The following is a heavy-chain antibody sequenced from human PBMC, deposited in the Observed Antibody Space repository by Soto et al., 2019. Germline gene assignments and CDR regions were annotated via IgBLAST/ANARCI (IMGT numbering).Heavy chain of an antibody. V-gene: IGHV1-69*13. CDR3: AREGYCSGGSCYSIYWFDP. CDR1: GGTFSSYA. D-gene: IGHD2-15*01. J-gene: IGHJ5*02. CDR2: IIPIFGTA. Sequence: SVKVSCKASGGTFSSYAISWVRQAPGQGLEWMGGIIPIFGTANYAQKFQGRVTITADESTSTAYMELSSLRSEDTAVYYCAREGYCSGGSCYSIYWFDPWGQGTLVTVSS.